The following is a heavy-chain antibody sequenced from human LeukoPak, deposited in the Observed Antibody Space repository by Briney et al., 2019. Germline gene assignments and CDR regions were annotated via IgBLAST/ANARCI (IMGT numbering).Heavy chain of an antibody. D-gene: IGHD5-18*01. J-gene: IGHJ4*02. Sequence: GGSLRLSCATSGFTFSNYDMNWVRQAPGKGLEWVSAISGSGGSTYYADSVKGRFTISRDNSKNTLYLQMNSLRAEDTAVYYCAKGRGYSYGIFDYWGQGTLVTVSS. V-gene: IGHV3-23*01. CDR3: AKGRGYSYGIFDY. CDR2: ISGSGGST. CDR1: GFTFSNYD.